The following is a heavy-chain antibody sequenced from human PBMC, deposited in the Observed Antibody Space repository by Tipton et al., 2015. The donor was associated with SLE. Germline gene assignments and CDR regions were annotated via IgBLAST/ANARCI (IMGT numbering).Heavy chain of an antibody. Sequence: TLSLTCAVYGGSFSGYYWSWIRQPPGKGLEWIGEINHSGSTNYNPSLKSRVTISVDTSKNQFPLKLSSVTAADTAVYYCARYQRLLWFPGRSDDAFDIWGQGTMVTVSS. CDR2: INHSGST. J-gene: IGHJ3*02. CDR3: ARYQRLLWFPGRSDDAFDI. V-gene: IGHV4-34*01. D-gene: IGHD3-10*01. CDR1: GGSFSGYY.